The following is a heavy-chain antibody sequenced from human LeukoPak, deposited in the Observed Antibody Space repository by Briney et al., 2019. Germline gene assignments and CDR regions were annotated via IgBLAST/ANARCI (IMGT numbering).Heavy chain of an antibody. J-gene: IGHJ2*01. D-gene: IGHD2-21*01. Sequence: SETLSLTCTISGDPISSYSNYKWSWIRQPPGKGLEWIGYIYYHGSTNYNPSLKSRVTFSVDTSKNQFSLKLSSVTAADTAVYYCARVWNVVNWYFDLWGRGTLVTVSS. CDR1: GDPISSYSNYK. CDR2: IYYHGST. V-gene: IGHV4-61*01. CDR3: ARVWNVVNWYFDL.